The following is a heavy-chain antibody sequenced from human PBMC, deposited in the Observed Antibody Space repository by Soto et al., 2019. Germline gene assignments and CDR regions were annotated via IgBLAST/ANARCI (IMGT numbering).Heavy chain of an antibody. V-gene: IGHV3-30*18. Sequence: QVQLVESGGGVVQPGRSLRLSCAASGFTFSSYGMHWVRQAPGKGLEWVAVISYDGSNKYYADSVKGRFTISRDNSKNTLYLQMNSLRAEDTAVYYCAKRQYCSGGSCYYYYYGLDVWGQGTTDTVSS. CDR2: ISYDGSNK. D-gene: IGHD2-15*01. CDR1: GFTFSSYG. CDR3: AKRQYCSGGSCYYYYYGLDV. J-gene: IGHJ6*02.